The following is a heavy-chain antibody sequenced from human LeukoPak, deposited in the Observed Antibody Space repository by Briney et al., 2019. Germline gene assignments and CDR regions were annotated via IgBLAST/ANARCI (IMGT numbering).Heavy chain of an antibody. CDR2: INSDGRRT. CDR1: GFTFSSDW. CDR3: ARDYYDSSGYYSLDY. D-gene: IGHD3-22*01. J-gene: IGHJ4*02. Sequence: PGGSLRLSCTASGFTFSSDWMHWVRQAPGKGLVWVSVINSDGRRTSYADFVKGRFTVSRDNAKNSLYLEMNSLRAEDTAVYFCARDYYDSSGYYSLDYWGQGTLVTVSS. V-gene: IGHV3-74*01.